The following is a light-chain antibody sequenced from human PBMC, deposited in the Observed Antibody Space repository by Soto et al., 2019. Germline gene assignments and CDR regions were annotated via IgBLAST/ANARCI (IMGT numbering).Light chain of an antibody. J-gene: IGLJ2*01. V-gene: IGLV2-8*01. CDR3: SSYAGGDIVV. CDR2: DVS. CDR1: SSDIGRYDY. Sequence: QSVLTQPPSASGSPGQSVTISCTGTSSDIGRYDYVSWYQQRPGKAPQLMIYDVSNRPSGVPDRFSGSKSGNTASLTVSGLQAEDEADYYCSSYAGGDIVVFGGGTKVTVL.